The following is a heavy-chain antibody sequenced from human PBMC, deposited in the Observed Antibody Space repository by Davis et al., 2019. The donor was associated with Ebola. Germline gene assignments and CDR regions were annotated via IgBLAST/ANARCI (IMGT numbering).Heavy chain of an antibody. CDR2: IIYIFGAP. Sequence: AASVKVSCKASGGTFSSYTVSWVRQAPGQGLEWMGGIIYIFGAPNYAQKLQGRVTMTTDTSTSTAYMELRSLRSDDTAVYYCARAGSYNWFDPWGQGTLVTVSS. CDR3: ARAGSYNWFDP. V-gene: IGHV1-69*05. D-gene: IGHD1-26*01. J-gene: IGHJ5*02. CDR1: GGTFSSYT.